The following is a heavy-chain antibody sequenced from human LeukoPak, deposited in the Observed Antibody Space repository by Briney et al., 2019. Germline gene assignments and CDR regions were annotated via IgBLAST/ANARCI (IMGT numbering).Heavy chain of an antibody. CDR2: INHSGST. V-gene: IGHV4-34*01. CDR1: GGSFSGYY. CDR3: ASSSWYRNWFDP. J-gene: IGHJ5*02. Sequence: SETLSLTCAVYGGSFSGYYWSWIRQPPGKGLEWIGEINHSGSTNYNPSLKSRVTISVDTSKNQLSLKLSSVTAADTAVYYCASSSWYRNWFDPWGQGTLVTVSS. D-gene: IGHD6-13*01.